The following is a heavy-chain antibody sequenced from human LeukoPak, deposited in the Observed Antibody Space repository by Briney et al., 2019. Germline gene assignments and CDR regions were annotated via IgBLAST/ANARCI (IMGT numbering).Heavy chain of an antibody. CDR3: ARCNYYDSSRSPTSFGN. Sequence: GGSLRLSCAASGFTFGTYWMTWVRQAPGKGLEWVANIKEDESEKYYVDSVRGRFTISRDNAKNSLYLQMNSLRAEDTAVYYCARCNYYDSSRSPTSFGNWGQGTLVTVSS. CDR2: IKEDESEK. V-gene: IGHV3-7*01. J-gene: IGHJ4*02. CDR1: GFTFGTYW. D-gene: IGHD3-22*01.